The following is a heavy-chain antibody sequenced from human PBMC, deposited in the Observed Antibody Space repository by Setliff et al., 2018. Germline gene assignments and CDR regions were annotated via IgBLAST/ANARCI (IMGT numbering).Heavy chain of an antibody. V-gene: IGHV3-15*07. CDR1: GFTFSTAW. CDR2: IKGKNDGLAT. Sequence: ETLRLSCAASGFTFSTAWMNWVRQAPGKGLEWVGRIKGKNDGLATDYAAPVKGRFTISRDDSKNTLYLQMNSLKTEDTAVYYCTTDPSPTFGGVIGAAFDFWGQGTMVTVSS. CDR3: TTDPSPTFGGVIGAAFDF. J-gene: IGHJ3*01. D-gene: IGHD3-16*01.